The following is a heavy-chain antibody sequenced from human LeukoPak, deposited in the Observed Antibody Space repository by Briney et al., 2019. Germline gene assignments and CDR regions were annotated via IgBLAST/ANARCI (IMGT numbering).Heavy chain of an antibody. Sequence: SETLSLTCTVSGDSITSSNYYWTWIRQPAGKGLEWIGRIYTTGSPSYSPSPKSRVTISVDTSTNQFSLKLTSVSAADTAVYYCARDRGITTARGVPSWFDPWGQGTLATVSS. CDR2: IYTTGSP. D-gene: IGHD3-10*01. CDR3: ARDRGITTARGVPSWFDP. V-gene: IGHV4-61*02. J-gene: IGHJ5*02. CDR1: GDSITSSNYY.